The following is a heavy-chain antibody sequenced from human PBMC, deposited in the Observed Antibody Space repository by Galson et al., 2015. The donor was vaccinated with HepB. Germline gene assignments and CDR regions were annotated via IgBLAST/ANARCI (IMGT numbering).Heavy chain of an antibody. CDR2: ITSSGAST. CDR3: AKGGATILDGFDI. V-gene: IGHV3-23*01. CDR1: GFTFSSYA. D-gene: IGHD1-26*01. J-gene: IGHJ3*02. Sequence: SLRLSCAASGFTFSSYAMTWVRQAPGKGLEWVSVITSSGASTDSADSVKGRFTISRDNPKNTLYLQMNSLRAEDTAVYYCAKGGATILDGFDIWGQGTMVTVSS.